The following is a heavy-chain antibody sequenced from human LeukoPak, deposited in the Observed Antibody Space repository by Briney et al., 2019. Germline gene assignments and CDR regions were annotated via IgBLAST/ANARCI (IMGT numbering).Heavy chain of an antibody. J-gene: IGHJ6*02. CDR1: GGSISSYY. CDR3: ARHKTIAVAGLHSYYYYGMHV. Sequence: SETLSLTCTVSGGSISSYYWSWIRQPPGKGLEWIGYIYYSGSTNYNPSLKGRVTISGDKSKNQFTVKVSCVTAADTAVYYCARHKTIAVAGLHSYYYYGMHVWGQGTTVTVSS. CDR2: IYYSGST. D-gene: IGHD6-19*01. V-gene: IGHV4-59*08.